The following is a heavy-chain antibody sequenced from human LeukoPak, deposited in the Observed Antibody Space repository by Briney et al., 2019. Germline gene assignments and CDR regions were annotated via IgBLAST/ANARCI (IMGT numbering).Heavy chain of an antibody. CDR1: GFTFSSYA. J-gene: IGHJ4*02. CDR3: AKEGYSSSWYLFDY. CDR2: ISYGGSNK. D-gene: IGHD6-13*01. Sequence: GGSLRLSCAASGFTFSSYAMHWVRQAPGKGLEWVAVISYGGSNKYYADSVKGRFTISRDNSKNTLYLQMNSLRAEDTAVYYCAKEGYSSSWYLFDYWGQGTLVTVSS. V-gene: IGHV3-30-3*01.